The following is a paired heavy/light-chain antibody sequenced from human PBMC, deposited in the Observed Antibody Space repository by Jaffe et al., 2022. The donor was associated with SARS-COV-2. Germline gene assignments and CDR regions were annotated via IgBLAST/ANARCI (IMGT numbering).Heavy chain of an antibody. Sequence: EVQLVESGGGLVQPGRSLRLSCAASGFTFDDYALHWVRQAPGQGLEWVSGISWNSDDIAYADSVKGRFTISRDNAKNSMYLQMNSLRAEDTAFYYCAKDPTVVIKGGFDYWGQGVLVTVSS. D-gene: IGHD4-17*01. CDR1: GFTFDDYA. V-gene: IGHV3-9*01. J-gene: IGHJ4*02. CDR2: ISWNSDDI. CDR3: AKDPTVVIKGGFDY.
Light chain of an antibody. CDR2: RNN. CDR3: AAWDDSLSGWV. V-gene: IGLV1-47*01. J-gene: IGLJ3*02. Sequence: QSVLTQPPSASGTPGQRVTISCSGSSSNIGSSYVSWYQHLPGTAPKLLMSRNNQRPSGVPDRFSGSKSGTSASLAISGLRSEDEADYYCAAWDDSLSGWVFGGGTKLTVL. CDR1: SSNIGSSY.